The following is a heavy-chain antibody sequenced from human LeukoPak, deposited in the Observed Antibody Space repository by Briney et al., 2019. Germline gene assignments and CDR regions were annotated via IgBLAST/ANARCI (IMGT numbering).Heavy chain of an antibody. J-gene: IGHJ4*02. V-gene: IGHV3-30*03. D-gene: IGHD3-22*01. Sequence: PWGSLRLSCSASGFNFSAFGMHWVRQAPGKGLEWVTVISFDGNKKYYADSVRGRFTISRDNSKNTVDLHMSSLRAEDTAVYYCVTPLVGESKPFHVVIPGNYWGQGSLVTVSS. CDR3: VTPLVGESKPFHVVIPGNY. CDR1: GFNFSAFG. CDR2: ISFDGNKK.